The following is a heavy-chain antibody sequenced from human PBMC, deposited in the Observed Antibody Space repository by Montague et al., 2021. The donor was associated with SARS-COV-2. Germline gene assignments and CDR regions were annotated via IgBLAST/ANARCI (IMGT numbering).Heavy chain of an antibody. CDR3: AKDLEVVVDATSGYYYYYGIEV. J-gene: IGHJ6*02. V-gene: IGHV3-23*03. CDR1: GFTFSSYA. D-gene: IGHD2-15*01. CDR2: IYSGGSSK. Sequence: SLRLSCAASGFTFSSYAISWVRQAPGKGLEWVSVIYSGGSSKYYXDSVKGRFTISRDNSKNTVYLQMNSLRAEDTAVYYCAKDLEVVVDATSGYYYYYGIEVWGQGTTVTVSS.